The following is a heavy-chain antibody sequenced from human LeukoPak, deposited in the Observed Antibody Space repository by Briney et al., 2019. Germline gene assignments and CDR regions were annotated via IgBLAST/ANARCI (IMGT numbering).Heavy chain of an antibody. CDR3: ARALGGRGSYLDRTAPFDY. Sequence: PGRSLRLSCAASGFTFSSYWMSWVRQAPGKGLVWVSRINSDGSSTSYADSVKGRFTISRDNAKNTLYLQMNSLRAEDTAVYYCARALGGRGSYLDRTAPFDYWGQGTLVTVSS. V-gene: IGHV3-74*01. D-gene: IGHD1-26*01. CDR2: INSDGSST. CDR1: GFTFSSYW. J-gene: IGHJ4*02.